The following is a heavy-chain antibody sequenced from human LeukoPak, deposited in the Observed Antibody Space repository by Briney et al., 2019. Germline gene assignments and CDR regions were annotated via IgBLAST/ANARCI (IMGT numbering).Heavy chain of an antibody. D-gene: IGHD3-22*01. V-gene: IGHV3-21*01. CDR3: ARDLGQYYDTSDNWFDP. J-gene: IGHJ5*02. CDR1: GFTFSSYP. Sequence: GGSLRLSCAASGFTFSSYPMNWVRQAPGKGLEWVSSISTSNTHIYYADSVRGRFTISRDNAKNTLNLQMNSLRAEDTAVYYCARDLGQYYDTSDNWFDPWGQGTLVTASS. CDR2: ISTSNTHI.